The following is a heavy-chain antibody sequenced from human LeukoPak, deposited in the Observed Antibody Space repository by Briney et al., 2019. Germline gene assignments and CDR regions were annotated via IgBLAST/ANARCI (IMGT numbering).Heavy chain of an antibody. CDR2: ISAYNGNT. CDR3: ARGPLNEQQLVTIYFQH. D-gene: IGHD6-13*01. CDR1: GYTFTSYG. V-gene: IGHV1-18*01. J-gene: IGHJ1*01. Sequence: ASVKVSCKASGYTFTSYGISWVRQAPGQGLEWMGWISAYNGNTNYAQKLQGRVTMTTDTSTSTAYMELRSLRSDDTAVYYCARGPLNEQQLVTIYFQHWGQGTLVTVSP.